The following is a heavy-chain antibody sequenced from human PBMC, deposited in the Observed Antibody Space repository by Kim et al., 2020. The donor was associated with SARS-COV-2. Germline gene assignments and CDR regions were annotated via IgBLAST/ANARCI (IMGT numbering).Heavy chain of an antibody. CDR1: GGSISSYY. Sequence: SETLSLTCTVSGGSISSYYWSWIRQPPGKGLEWIGYIYYSGSTNYNPSLKSRVTISVDTSKNQFSLKLSSVTAADTAVYYCARQAHESLYSSGWYNYYYYMDGGGKGTTVTVSS. J-gene: IGHJ6*03. CDR2: IYYSGST. CDR3: ARQAHESLYSSGWYNYYYYMDG. V-gene: IGHV4-59*08. D-gene: IGHD6-19*01.